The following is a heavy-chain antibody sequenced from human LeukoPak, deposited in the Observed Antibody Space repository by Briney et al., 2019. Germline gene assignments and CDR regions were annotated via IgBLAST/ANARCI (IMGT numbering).Heavy chain of an antibody. J-gene: IGHJ4*02. CDR2: IYHSGST. Sequence: SETLSLTCTVSGYSISSGYYWGWIRQPPGKGLEWTGSIYHSGSTYYNPSLKSRVTISVDTSKNQFSLKLSSVTAADTAVYYCARDRGTWNDDGFDYWGQGTLVTVSS. V-gene: IGHV4-38-2*02. CDR1: GYSISSGYY. CDR3: ARDRGTWNDDGFDY. D-gene: IGHD1-1*01.